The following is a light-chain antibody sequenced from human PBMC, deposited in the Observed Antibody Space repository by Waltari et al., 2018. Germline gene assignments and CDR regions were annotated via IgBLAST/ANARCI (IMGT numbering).Light chain of an antibody. V-gene: IGLV7-43*01. CDR1: TGAVTSNYY. CDR2: STR. J-gene: IGLJ1*01. Sequence: QTVVTQEPSLTVSPGGTVTLTCASSTGAVTSNYYPNGIQQKPGQAPRALIYSTRNKQSWTPARFSGSLLGGKAALTLSGVQPEDEAEYYCLLFYGGAYVFGTGTKVTVL. CDR3: LLFYGGAYV.